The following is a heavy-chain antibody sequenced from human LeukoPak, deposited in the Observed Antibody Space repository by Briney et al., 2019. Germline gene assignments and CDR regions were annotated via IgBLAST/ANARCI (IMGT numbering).Heavy chain of an antibody. CDR1: GGSISSSSYY. CDR3: ARPMEYCSSTSCHPNAFDI. J-gene: IGHJ3*02. D-gene: IGHD2-2*01. CDR2: IYYSGST. Sequence: SETLSLTCTVSGGSISSSSYYWGWIRQPPRKGLEWIGSIYYSGSTYYNPSLKSRVTISVDTSKNQFSLKLSSVTAADTAVYYCARPMEYCSSTSCHPNAFDIWGQGTMVTVSS. V-gene: IGHV4-39*01.